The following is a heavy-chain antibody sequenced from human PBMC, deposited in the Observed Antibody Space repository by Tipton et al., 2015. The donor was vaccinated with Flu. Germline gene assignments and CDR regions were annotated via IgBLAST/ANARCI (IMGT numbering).Heavy chain of an antibody. CDR2: IGGGGVTT. V-gene: IGHV3-23*01. D-gene: IGHD6-19*01. J-gene: IGHJ4*02. CDR3: ARVIPEFVAGLSY. Sequence: SLRLSCTASGFTFSKYAMSWVRQAPGKGLEWVSAIGGGGVTTYFADSVKGRFTISRDNIRNTLYLQMNSLRAEDTAIYYCARVIPEFVAGLSYWGQGTLVSVSS. CDR1: GFTFSKYA.